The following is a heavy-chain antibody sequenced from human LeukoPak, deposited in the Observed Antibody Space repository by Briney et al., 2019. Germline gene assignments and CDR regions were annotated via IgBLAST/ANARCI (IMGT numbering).Heavy chain of an antibody. Sequence: GGSLRLSCAVSGFTFSSYAMHWVRQAPGKGLEYVSGISTNGGSTNYANSVKGRFTISRDNSKNTLYLQMGSLRAEDMAVYYCARDHGSGSYSDYWGQGTLVTVSS. CDR2: ISTNGGST. CDR3: ARDHGSGSYSDY. V-gene: IGHV3-64*01. D-gene: IGHD1-26*01. J-gene: IGHJ4*02. CDR1: GFTFSSYA.